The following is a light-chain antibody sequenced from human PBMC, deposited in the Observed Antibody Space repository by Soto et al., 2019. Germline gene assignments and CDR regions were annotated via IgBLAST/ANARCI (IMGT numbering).Light chain of an antibody. CDR3: QQYGSSPWT. J-gene: IGKJ1*01. Sequence: ETVLTQSPGTLSLSPGERATLSCRASQTIRSNYLAWYRQTPGQAPRLLIYGASNRATGIADRFSGSGAGKDFPLIISTLGPEDFALYYCQQYGSSPWTFGQGTKVEIK. CDR2: GAS. V-gene: IGKV3-20*01. CDR1: QTIRSNY.